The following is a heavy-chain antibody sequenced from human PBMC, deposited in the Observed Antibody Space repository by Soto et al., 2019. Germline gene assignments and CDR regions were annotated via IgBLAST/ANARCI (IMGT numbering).Heavy chain of an antibody. CDR2: ISAYNGNT. J-gene: IGHJ6*02. D-gene: IGHD2-2*02. CDR3: ARASCSSTSCYNDYGMDV. V-gene: IGHV1-18*04. CDR1: GYTLTHYY. Sequence: ASVKVSCKASGYTLTHYYMHWVRQAPGQGLEWMGWISAYNGNTNYAQKLQGRVTMTTDTSTSTAYMELRSLRSDDTAVYYCARASCSSTSCYNDYGMDVWGQGTTVTVSS.